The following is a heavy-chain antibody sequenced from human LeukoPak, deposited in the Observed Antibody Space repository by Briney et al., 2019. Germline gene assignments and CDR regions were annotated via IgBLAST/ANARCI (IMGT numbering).Heavy chain of an antibody. D-gene: IGHD5-12*01. CDR3: AREPRGGGYSFDY. J-gene: IGHJ4*02. CDR2: IYYSGST. Sequence: SQTLSLTCTVSGDSISSGGYYWSWIRQHPGKGLEWIGYIYYSGSTFYNPSLKSRVTISVDTSKNQFSLRLSSVTAADTAVYYCAREPRGGGYSFDYWGQGTLVTVSS. CDR1: GDSISSGGYY. V-gene: IGHV4-31*03.